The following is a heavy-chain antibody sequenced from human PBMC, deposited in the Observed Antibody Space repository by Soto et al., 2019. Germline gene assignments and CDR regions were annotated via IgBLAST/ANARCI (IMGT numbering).Heavy chain of an antibody. Sequence: QVQLVQSGAEVKKPGASVKVSCKASGYTFTSYGISWVRQAPGQGLEWMGWISAYNGNTNYAQKLQGRVAMTTDTSTXTAYMELRSLRSDDTAVYYCARDPPTIASAGREDYWGQGTLVTVSS. CDR3: ARDPPTIASAGREDY. D-gene: IGHD6-13*01. J-gene: IGHJ4*02. CDR2: ISAYNGNT. V-gene: IGHV1-18*01. CDR1: GYTFTSYG.